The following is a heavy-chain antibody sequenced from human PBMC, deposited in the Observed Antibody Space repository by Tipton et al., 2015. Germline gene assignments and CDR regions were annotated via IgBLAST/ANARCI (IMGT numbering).Heavy chain of an antibody. V-gene: IGHV4-34*01. CDR1: GGSFSGYY. Sequence: TLSLTCAVYGGSFSGYYWTWIRQPPGKGLEWIGEINHSGGTNYNSSLKSRVTISVDTSKTQFSLKMSSVTASDTAVYYCARARGRHGGLFDSWGQGILVTVSS. J-gene: IGHJ4*02. CDR3: ARARGRHGGLFDS. CDR2: INHSGGT. D-gene: IGHD4-23*01.